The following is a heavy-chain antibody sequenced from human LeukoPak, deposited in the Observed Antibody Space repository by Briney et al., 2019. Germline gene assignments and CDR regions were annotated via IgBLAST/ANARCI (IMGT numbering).Heavy chain of an antibody. CDR1: GFTFSNYW. D-gene: IGHD3-10*01. CDR2: IKPDGSEK. V-gene: IGHV3-7*01. J-gene: IGHJ1*01. Sequence: PGGSPRLSCAASGFTFSNYWMSWVRQAPGKGLEWVANIKPDGSEKDYVDSVKGRFTISRDNAKNSLYLQMNSLSAEDTAVYYCVRDWWFGESWVFQRWGQGTLVTVSS. CDR3: VRDWWFGESWVFQR.